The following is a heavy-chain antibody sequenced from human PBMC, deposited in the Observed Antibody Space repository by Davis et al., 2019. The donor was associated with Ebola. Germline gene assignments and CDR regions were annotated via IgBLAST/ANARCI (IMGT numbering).Heavy chain of an antibody. CDR1: GFTSSSYT. Sequence: PGGSLRLSCAASGFTSSSYTMNWVRQAPGKGLEWVSTISDRSEHTHYADSVKGRFTISRDDSKNTVFLHMNTLRAEDTAIYYCTTRLVNHFDYWGQGTLVTVSS. J-gene: IGHJ4*02. CDR3: TTRLVNHFDY. D-gene: IGHD6-19*01. V-gene: IGHV3-23*01. CDR2: ISDRSEHT.